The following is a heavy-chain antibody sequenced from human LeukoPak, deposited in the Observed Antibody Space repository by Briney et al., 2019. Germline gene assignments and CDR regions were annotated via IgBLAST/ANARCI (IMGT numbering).Heavy chain of an antibody. D-gene: IGHD4-17*01. V-gene: IGHV4-59*01. CDR1: GGSISSCY. Sequence: SETLSHTCTVSGGSISSCYWSWIRQPPGKGLEWIGYIYYSGSTNYNPSLKSRVTISVDTPKNQFSLKLSSVTAADTAVYYCARRPYGDSPYYYYYGMDVWGQGTTVTVSS. J-gene: IGHJ6*02. CDR3: ARRPYGDSPYYYYYGMDV. CDR2: IYYSGST.